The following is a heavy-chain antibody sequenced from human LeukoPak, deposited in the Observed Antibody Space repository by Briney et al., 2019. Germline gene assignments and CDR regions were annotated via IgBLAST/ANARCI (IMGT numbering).Heavy chain of an antibody. Sequence: KPSETLSLTCTVSGDSISSYYWSWFRQPPGRRLGWIGYIHSSGTTNYNPSLKSRLTLSVGTSQNRFSLRLTSVTPADTAVYYCARHYASGTYPLDYWGQGTLVTVSS. D-gene: IGHD3-10*01. J-gene: IGHJ4*02. V-gene: IGHV4-59*01. CDR3: ARHYASGTYPLDY. CDR2: IHSSGTT. CDR1: GDSISSYY.